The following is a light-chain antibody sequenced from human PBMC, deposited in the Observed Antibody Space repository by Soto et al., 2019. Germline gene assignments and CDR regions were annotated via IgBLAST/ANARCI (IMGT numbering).Light chain of an antibody. CDR3: QHYARSVGT. J-gene: IGKJ1*01. CDR2: GPS. V-gene: IGKV3-20*01. Sequence: EIVLTQSPGTLSLSPGERATVSGSASQSASSSYFAWYQQKPGQAPRLLISGPSNRATGIPDRFSGSESVTDFTLTISRLEPEDFAVDYCQHYARSVGTFGQGTRVEIK. CDR1: QSASSSY.